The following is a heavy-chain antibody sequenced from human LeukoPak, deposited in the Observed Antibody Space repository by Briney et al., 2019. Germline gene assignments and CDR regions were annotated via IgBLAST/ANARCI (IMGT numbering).Heavy chain of an antibody. CDR1: GFTFNKDG. D-gene: IGHD6-19*01. CDR3: TKGDGGWYPIDY. CDR2: VNENGAET. Sequence: GGSLRLSCAASGFTFNKDGMSWVRQAPGKGLEWVSTVNENGAETHYADSVKGRFTISRDSSKNTVLLQMNSLRADDTALYYCTKGDGGWYPIDYWGQGTLVIVSS. J-gene: IGHJ4*02. V-gene: IGHV3-23*01.